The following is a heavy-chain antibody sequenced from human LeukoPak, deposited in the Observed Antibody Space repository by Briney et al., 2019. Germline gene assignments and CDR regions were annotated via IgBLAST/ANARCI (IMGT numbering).Heavy chain of an antibody. Sequence: PGRSLRLSCAASGFTFGDYAMHWVRQAPGKGLEWVSGISWNSGSIVYADSVKGRFTISRDNAKNSLYLQMNSLRAEDMALYYCAKGVVEMATIGIDYWGQGTLVTVSS. CDR1: GFTFGDYA. J-gene: IGHJ4*02. V-gene: IGHV3-9*03. CDR2: ISWNSGSI. D-gene: IGHD5-24*01. CDR3: AKGVVEMATIGIDY.